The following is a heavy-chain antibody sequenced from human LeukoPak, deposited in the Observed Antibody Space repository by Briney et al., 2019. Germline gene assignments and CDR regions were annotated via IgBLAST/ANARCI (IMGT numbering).Heavy chain of an antibody. CDR1: GYSFTSYD. D-gene: IGHD6-19*01. CDR2: MDPNSDNT. Sequence: ASVKVSCKASGYSFTSYDINWVRQAFGQGLEWMGWMDPNSDNTGYAQKFQGRITMTRNTSISTAYMELSSLRSEDTAVYYCARFPRGWYPDYWGQGTLVTVSS. V-gene: IGHV1-8*01. J-gene: IGHJ4*02. CDR3: ARFPRGWYPDY.